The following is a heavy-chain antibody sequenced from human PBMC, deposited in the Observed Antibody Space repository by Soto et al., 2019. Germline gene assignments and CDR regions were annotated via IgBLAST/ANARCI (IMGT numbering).Heavy chain of an antibody. D-gene: IGHD1-7*01. CDR3: AKNREVQPNWNYGSVPPNWFDP. CDR1: GFTFSSYG. CDR2: ISYDGSNK. J-gene: IGHJ5*02. V-gene: IGHV3-30*18. Sequence: GGSLRLSCAASGFTFSSYGMHWVRQAPGKGLEWVAVISYDGSNKYYADSVKGRFTISRDNSKNTLYLQMNSLRAEDTAVYYCAKNREVQPNWNYGSVPPNWFDPWGQGTLVTVSS.